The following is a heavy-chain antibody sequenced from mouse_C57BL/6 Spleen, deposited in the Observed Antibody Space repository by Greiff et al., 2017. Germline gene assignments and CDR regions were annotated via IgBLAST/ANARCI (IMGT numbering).Heavy chain of an antibody. CDR1: GYALSSYW. CDR2: IYPGDGDT. V-gene: IGHV1-80*01. D-gene: IGHD2-4*01. J-gene: IGHJ3*01. CDR3: ARDSYDYEGFAY. Sequence: VKLMESGAELVKPGASVKISCKASGYALSSYWMNWVKQRPGKGLEWIGLIYPGDGDTNYNGKFKGKATMTADKSSSTAYMQLSSLTSEDSAVYFCARDSYDYEGFAYWGQGTLVTVSA.